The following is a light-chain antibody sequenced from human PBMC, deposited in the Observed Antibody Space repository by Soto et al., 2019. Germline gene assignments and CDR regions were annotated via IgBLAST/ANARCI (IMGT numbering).Light chain of an antibody. J-gene: IGLJ1*01. CDR3: SSYEGSNIYA. Sequence: QSVLTQPPSASGSPGQSVTISCTGTSSDVGGYNYVSWYQQHPGKAPKLMIYEVSKRPSGVPDRFSGSKSGNTASLTVSGLQAEDEADYYCSSYEGSNIYAFGTGTKVTVL. CDR2: EVS. V-gene: IGLV2-8*01. CDR1: SSDVGGYNY.